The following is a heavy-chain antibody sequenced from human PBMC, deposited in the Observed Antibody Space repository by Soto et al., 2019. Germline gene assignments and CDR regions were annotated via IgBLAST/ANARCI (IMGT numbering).Heavy chain of an antibody. V-gene: IGHV4-34*01. CDR2: INHSGST. CDR3: ATRSGDYVGWFDP. CDR1: GGSFSGYY. D-gene: IGHD4-17*01. J-gene: IGHJ5*02. Sequence: SETLSLTCAVYGGSFSGYYWSWIRQPPGKGLEWIGEINHSGSTNYNPSLKSRVTISVDTSKNQFSLKLSSVTAADTAVYYCATRSGDYVGWFDPWGQGTRVTVSS.